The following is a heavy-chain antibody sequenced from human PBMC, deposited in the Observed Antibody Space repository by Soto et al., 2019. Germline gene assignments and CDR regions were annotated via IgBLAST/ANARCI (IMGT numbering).Heavy chain of an antibody. J-gene: IGHJ6*02. CDR3: ARDGREASGMDV. D-gene: IGHD1-26*01. V-gene: IGHV4-59*11. CDR1: GCSISSHY. Sequence: XETLSLTCTVSGCSISSHYWSWVRQAPGKGLEWIGHIYYRGSTTYNPSLRSRSTISVDTSNNQFSLKLNSVTTADTAVYYCARDGREASGMDVWGQGTKVTVSS. CDR2: IYYRGST.